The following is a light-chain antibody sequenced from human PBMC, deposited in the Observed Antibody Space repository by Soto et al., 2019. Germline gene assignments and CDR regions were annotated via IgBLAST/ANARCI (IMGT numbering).Light chain of an antibody. CDR3: AAWDDSLNGPL. CDR2: NNN. V-gene: IGLV1-44*01. J-gene: IGLJ2*01. Sequence: QSVLTQPPSASGTPGQRVTISCSGSSSNIASNTVNWYQQLPGTAPKLLIYNNNHRPSGVLDRFSVSKSGTSAALDISGLQSEDEADYYCAAWDDSLNGPLFGGGTKLTVL. CDR1: SSNIASNT.